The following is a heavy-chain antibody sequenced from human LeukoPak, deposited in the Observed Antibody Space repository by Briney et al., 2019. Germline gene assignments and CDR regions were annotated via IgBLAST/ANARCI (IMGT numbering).Heavy chain of an antibody. D-gene: IGHD1-1*01. CDR1: GGTFSSYA. CDR3: ARDCEESTTGTTGFDY. CDR2: IIPIFGTA. Sequence: SVKVSCKASGGTFSSYAISWVRQAPGQGLNWMGGIIPIFGTANYAQKFQGRVTITADESTSTAYMELSSLRSEDTAVYYCARDCEESTTGTTGFDYWGQGTLVTVSS. V-gene: IGHV1-69*13. J-gene: IGHJ4*02.